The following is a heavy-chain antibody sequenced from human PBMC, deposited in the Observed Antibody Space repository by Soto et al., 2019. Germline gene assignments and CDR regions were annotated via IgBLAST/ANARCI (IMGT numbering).Heavy chain of an antibody. CDR1: GFTFSSYA. CDR3: AKVLGSRITMVRGSYGMDV. J-gene: IGHJ6*02. D-gene: IGHD3-10*01. V-gene: IGHV3-23*01. Sequence: EVQLLESGGGLVQPGGSLRLSCAASGFTFSSYAMSWVRQAPGKGLEWVSAISGSGGSTYYADSVKGRFTISRDNSKNTLYLQMNSLRAEDTAVYYCAKVLGSRITMVRGSYGMDVWGQGTTVTVSS. CDR2: ISGSGGST.